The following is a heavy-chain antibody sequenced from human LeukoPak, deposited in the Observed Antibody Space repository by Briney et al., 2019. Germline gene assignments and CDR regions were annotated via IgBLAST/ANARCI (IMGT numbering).Heavy chain of an antibody. CDR1: GFTFSRYW. CDR2: INNDGSST. J-gene: IGHJ3*02. V-gene: IGHV3-74*03. CDR3: ARLQWLSIDAFDI. Sequence: GGSLRLSCAASGFTFSRYWMHWVRQAPGKGLVWVSRINNDGSSTTYADSVKGRFTISRDNSKNTLYLQMNSLRAEDTAVYYCARLQWLSIDAFDIWGQGTMVTVSS. D-gene: IGHD3-22*01.